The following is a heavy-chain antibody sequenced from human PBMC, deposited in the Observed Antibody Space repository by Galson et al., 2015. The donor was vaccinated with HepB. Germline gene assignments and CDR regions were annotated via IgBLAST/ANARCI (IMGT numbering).Heavy chain of an antibody. CDR3: ARGGHLGVLSTSDY. CDR2: ISSYNGNT. CDR1: NYIFTNFG. Sequence: SVKVSCKASNYIFTNFGINWVRQAPGQGLEWMGYISSYNGNTDYAQKFQDRVTMTTDTSANTAYMEVRSLRSDDTAVYYCARGGHLGVLSTSDYWGQGTLITVS. D-gene: IGHD3-16*02. J-gene: IGHJ4*02. V-gene: IGHV1-18*01.